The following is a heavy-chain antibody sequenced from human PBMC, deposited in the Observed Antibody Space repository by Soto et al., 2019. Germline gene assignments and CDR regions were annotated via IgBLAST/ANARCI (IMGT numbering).Heavy chain of an antibody. D-gene: IGHD1-26*01. CDR3: GKGRSYYYYYGVDV. V-gene: IGHV3-23*01. J-gene: IGHJ6*02. CDR2: IIDSGGST. CDR1: GFTFRSYA. Sequence: XXSLRLSFAASGFTFRSYAMXWVPQAPGKGLEWVSVIIDSGGSTYYADAVKGRFTISRDNSKSTLYLQMNSLRAEDTAVYYCGKGRSYYYYYGVDVWGQGTTVTVSS.